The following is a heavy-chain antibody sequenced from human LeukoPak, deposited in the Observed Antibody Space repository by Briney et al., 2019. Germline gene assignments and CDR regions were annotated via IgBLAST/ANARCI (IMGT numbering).Heavy chain of an antibody. V-gene: IGHV4-30-2*01. CDR2: IYHSGST. D-gene: IGHD3-10*01. Sequence: SETLSLTCTVSGGSISSGGYYWSWIRQPPGKGLEWIGYIYHSGSTYYNPSLKSRVTISVDRSKNQFSLKLSSVTAADTAVYYCARVPDSYYYGSGSYLAPGAFDIWGQGTMVTVSS. J-gene: IGHJ3*02. CDR1: GGSISSGGYY. CDR3: ARVPDSYYYGSGSYLAPGAFDI.